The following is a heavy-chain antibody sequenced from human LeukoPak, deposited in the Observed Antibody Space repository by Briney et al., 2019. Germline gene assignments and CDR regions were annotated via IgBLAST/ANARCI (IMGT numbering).Heavy chain of an antibody. CDR3: ARGLYGGYGGDY. V-gene: IGHV1-8*02. Sequence: RASVKVSCKASGYTFTGYYMHWVRQATGQGLEWMGWMNPNSGNTGYAQKFQGRVTMTRNTSISTAYMELSSLRSEDTAVYYCARGLYGGYGGDYWGQGTLVTVSS. D-gene: IGHD5-12*01. CDR1: GYTFTGYY. CDR2: MNPNSGNT. J-gene: IGHJ4*02.